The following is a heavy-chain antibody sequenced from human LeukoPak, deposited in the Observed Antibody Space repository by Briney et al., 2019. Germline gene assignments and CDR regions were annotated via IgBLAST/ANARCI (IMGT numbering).Heavy chain of an antibody. Sequence: SETLSLTCTVSGGSVSSGSYYWSWIRQPPGKGLEWIGEINHSGSTNYNPSLKSRVTISVDTSKNQFSLKLSSVTAADTAVYRCAKKDGDYAWYFDVWGRGTLVTVSS. D-gene: IGHD4-17*01. CDR1: GGSVSSGSYY. CDR2: INHSGST. V-gene: IGHV4-39*07. CDR3: AKKDGDYAWYFDV. J-gene: IGHJ2*01.